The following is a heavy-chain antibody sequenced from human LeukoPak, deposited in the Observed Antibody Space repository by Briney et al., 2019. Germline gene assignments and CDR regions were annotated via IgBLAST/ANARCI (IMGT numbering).Heavy chain of an antibody. CDR3: ARDRNPRSGSYGYESDY. J-gene: IGHJ4*02. V-gene: IGHV3-21*01. D-gene: IGHD5-18*01. CDR1: GFTFSSYS. Sequence: PGGSLRLSCAASGFTFSSYSMNWVRQAPGKGLEWVSSISSSSSYIYYADSVKGRFTISRDNAKNSLYLQMNSLRAEDTAVYYCARDRNPRSGSYGYESDYWGQGTLVTVSS. CDR2: ISSSSSYI.